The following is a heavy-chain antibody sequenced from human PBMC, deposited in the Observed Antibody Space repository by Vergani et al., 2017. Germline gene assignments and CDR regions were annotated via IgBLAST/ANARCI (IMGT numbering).Heavy chain of an antibody. V-gene: IGHV3-30*02. J-gene: IGHJ4*02. Sequence: QVQLVESGGGVVQRGGSRSLSCATSGFTLSNYDMQWIRQGPGKGLEFVAFIQFDGSNQYYADSVKGRFTLSRDFSKNTLYLQMNSLRTDDTATYYCAKHFRGWGIDYWGQGTQVIVSS. CDR3: AKHFRGWGIDY. CDR2: IQFDGSNQ. CDR1: GFTLSNYD. D-gene: IGHD3-16*01.